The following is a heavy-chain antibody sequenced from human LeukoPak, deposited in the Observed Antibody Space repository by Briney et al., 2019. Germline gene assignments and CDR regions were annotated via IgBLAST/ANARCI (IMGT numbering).Heavy chain of an antibody. CDR2: IGTAGDT. CDR1: GFTFSSYD. D-gene: IGHD2-15*01. Sequence: GGSLRLSCAASGFTFSSYDMHWVRQATGEGLEWVSAIGTAGDTYYPGSVKGRFTISRENAKNSLYLQMNSLRAGDTAVYYCAREDGGRYGGAFDIWGQGTMVTVSS. J-gene: IGHJ3*02. CDR3: AREDGGRYGGAFDI. V-gene: IGHV3-13*01.